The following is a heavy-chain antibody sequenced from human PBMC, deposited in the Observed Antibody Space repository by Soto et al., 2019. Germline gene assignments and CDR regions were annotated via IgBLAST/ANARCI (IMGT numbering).Heavy chain of an antibody. CDR1: GFAFSSHP. Sequence: HGGSLRLSSAASGFAFSSHPMSWVRQAPEKGLEWVAGISDGGDLTYNADSVRGRFTISRDNSRNTLYLQMNSLRAEDTAVYYCARRVIGSSRAFDIWGQGTMVTVSS. CDR2: ISDGGDLT. CDR3: ARRVIGSSRAFDI. V-gene: IGHV3-23*01. D-gene: IGHD3-10*01. J-gene: IGHJ3*02.